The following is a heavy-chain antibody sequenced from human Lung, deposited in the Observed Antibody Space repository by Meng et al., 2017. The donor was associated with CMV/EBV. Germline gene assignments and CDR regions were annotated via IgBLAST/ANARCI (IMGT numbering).Heavy chain of an antibody. CDR3: ARDRTPDIVVPHYYYYGMDV. CDR1: GYTFTSYG. Sequence: ASVKVSXKASGYTFTSYGISWVRQAPGQGLEWMGWISAYNGNTNYAQKLQGRVTMTTDTSTSTAYMELRSLRSDDTAVYYCARDRTPDIVVPHYYYYGMDVWGKGTTVTVSS. CDR2: ISAYNGNT. V-gene: IGHV1-18*01. J-gene: IGHJ6*04. D-gene: IGHD2-2*01.